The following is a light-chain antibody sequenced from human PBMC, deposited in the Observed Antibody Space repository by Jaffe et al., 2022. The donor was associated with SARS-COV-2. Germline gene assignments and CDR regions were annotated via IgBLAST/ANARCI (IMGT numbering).Light chain of an antibody. V-gene: IGKV1-5*03. J-gene: IGKJ1*01. CDR2: KAS. Sequence: DIQMTQSPSTLSASVGDRVTITCRASQSISSWLAWYQQKPGKAPILLIYKASSLESGVPSRFSGSGSGTEFTLTISSLQPDDFATYYCQQYDSYWTFGQGTKVEIK. CDR1: QSISSW. CDR3: QQYDSYWT.